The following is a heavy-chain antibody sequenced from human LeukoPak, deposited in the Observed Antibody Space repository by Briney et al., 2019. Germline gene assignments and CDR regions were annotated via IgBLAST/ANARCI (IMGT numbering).Heavy chain of an antibody. Sequence: PSETLSLTCTVSGGSISSSSYYWGWIRQPPGKGLEWIGSIYYSGSTSYNPSLKSRVTMSVDTSKNQFSLKLISVTAADTAVYYCARDAGAITFGGVIVLGAFDIWGQGTMVTVSS. CDR1: GGSISSSSYY. CDR3: ARDAGAITFGGVIVLGAFDI. CDR2: IYYSGST. D-gene: IGHD3-16*02. V-gene: IGHV4-39*07. J-gene: IGHJ3*02.